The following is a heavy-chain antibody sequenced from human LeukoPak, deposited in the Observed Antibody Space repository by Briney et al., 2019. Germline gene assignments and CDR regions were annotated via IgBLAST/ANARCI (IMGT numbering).Heavy chain of an antibody. CDR1: GFTFTNYR. J-gene: IGHJ3*02. Sequence: GGSLRLSCAASGFTFTNYRMTWVRQAPGKGLEWVSSISSTGGNIFYADSVQGRFTISRDNAKSSLYLQMNSLRAEDTAVYYCARENGDYADTFDIWGQGTMVTV. CDR3: ARENGDYADTFDI. V-gene: IGHV3-21*01. D-gene: IGHD4-17*01. CDR2: ISSTGGNI.